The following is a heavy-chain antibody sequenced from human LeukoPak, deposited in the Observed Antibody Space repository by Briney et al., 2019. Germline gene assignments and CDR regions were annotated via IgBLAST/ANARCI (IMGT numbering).Heavy chain of an antibody. Sequence: GGSLRLSCVASRFTFSNYWMTCVRQAPGKGLERVTNINKDGGEKYYMESVKGRFTISRDNAKNSLYLQMNSLTVEDTAVYYCARDMGWQQFDQWGQGTLVTVSS. D-gene: IGHD5-24*01. J-gene: IGHJ4*02. CDR3: ARDMGWQQFDQ. V-gene: IGHV3-7*01. CDR2: INKDGGEK. CDR1: RFTFSNYW.